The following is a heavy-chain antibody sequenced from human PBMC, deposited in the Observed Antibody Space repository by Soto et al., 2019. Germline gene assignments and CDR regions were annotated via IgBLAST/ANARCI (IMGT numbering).Heavy chain of an antibody. V-gene: IGHV4-4*07. CDR2: VHVSGGT. CDR3: ARDRYAWHPGFDLDV. J-gene: IGHJ6*02. D-gene: IGHD2-2*01. CDR1: GESISNFY. Sequence: SETLSLTCSVSGESISNFYWSWIRQPAGKGLEWIGHVHVSGGTNYNAPLQSRVTMSVDTSNNHVSLQLRSLTAADTAVYYCARDRYAWHPGFDLDVWGPGTTVTVSS.